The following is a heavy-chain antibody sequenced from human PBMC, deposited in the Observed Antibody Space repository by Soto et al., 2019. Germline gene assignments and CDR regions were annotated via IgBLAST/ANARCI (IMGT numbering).Heavy chain of an antibody. V-gene: IGHV1-69*06. D-gene: IGHD3-22*01. CDR2: ISPIFGTA. J-gene: IGHJ3*02. CDR1: GGTFSSYA. CDR3: ATLPTTYYYDSSGYYPGDAFDI. Sequence: QVQLVQSGAEVKKPGSSVKVSCKASGGTFSSYAISWVRQAPGQGLEWLGGISPIFGTANYAQKFQGRVTITADKSTSTAYMELSSLRSEDTAVYYCATLPTTYYYDSSGYYPGDAFDIWGQGTMVTVSS.